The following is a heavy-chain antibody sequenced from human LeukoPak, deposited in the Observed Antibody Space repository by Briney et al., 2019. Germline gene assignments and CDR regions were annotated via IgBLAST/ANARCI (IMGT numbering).Heavy chain of an antibody. J-gene: IGHJ4*02. CDR3: ARDSYGSGSYYGY. D-gene: IGHD3-10*01. Sequence: GASVKVSCKASGYTCTGYYMHWVRQAPGQGLEWMGWINPNSGGTNYAQKFQGWVTMTRDTSISTAYMELSRLRSDDTAVYYCARDSYGSGSYYGYWGQRTLVTVSS. CDR1: GYTCTGYY. CDR2: INPNSGGT. V-gene: IGHV1-2*04.